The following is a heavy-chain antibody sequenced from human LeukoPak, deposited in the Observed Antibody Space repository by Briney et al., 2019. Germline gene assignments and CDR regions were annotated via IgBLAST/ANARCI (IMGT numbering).Heavy chain of an antibody. Sequence: PGRSLRLSCTASGFAFSSHTMYWVRQAPGKGLEWVAFISSDGAHQNYADSVKGRFTISRDNAKNSLYLEMNSLRDEDTAVYYCARDAYYSDSSGYHFDYWGQGTLVTVSS. J-gene: IGHJ4*02. D-gene: IGHD3-22*01. CDR2: ISSDGAHQ. CDR3: ARDAYYSDSSGYHFDY. V-gene: IGHV3-30-3*01. CDR1: GFAFSSHT.